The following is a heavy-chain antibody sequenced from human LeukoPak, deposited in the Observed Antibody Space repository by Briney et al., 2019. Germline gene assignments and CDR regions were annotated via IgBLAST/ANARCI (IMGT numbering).Heavy chain of an antibody. CDR3: ARGGIQVSGIDEFDY. CDR2: FSATDGST. J-gene: IGHJ4*02. CDR1: GFSFSTYA. Sequence: GGSLRLSCAASGFSFSTYAMTWVRQAPGKGLEWVSAFSATDGSTQYAESVKGRFTISKDSTTNTLFLQINSLRAEDTAVYYCARGGIQVSGIDEFDYWGQGTLVTVSS. V-gene: IGHV3-23*01. D-gene: IGHD6-19*01.